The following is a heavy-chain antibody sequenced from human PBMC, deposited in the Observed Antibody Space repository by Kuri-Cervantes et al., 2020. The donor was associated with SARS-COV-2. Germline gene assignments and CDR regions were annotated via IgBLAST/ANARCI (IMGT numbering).Heavy chain of an antibody. CDR2: INPNSGGT. CDR3: ARQGDGGFRAVAGTTEWGY. J-gene: IGHJ4*02. D-gene: IGHD6-19*01. Sequence: ASVKVSCKASGYTFTGYYMHWVRQAPGQGLKWMGWINPNSGGTNYAQKFQGRVTMTRDTSISTAYMELSRLRSDDTAVYYCARQGDGGFRAVAGTTEWGYWGQGTLVTVSS. V-gene: IGHV1-2*02. CDR1: GYTFTGYY.